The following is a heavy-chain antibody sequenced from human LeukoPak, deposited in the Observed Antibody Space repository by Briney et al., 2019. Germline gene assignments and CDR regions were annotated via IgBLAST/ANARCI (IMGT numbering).Heavy chain of an antibody. J-gene: IGHJ4*02. D-gene: IGHD2-2*01. CDR2: ISSSSSYI. Sequence: GGSLRLSCAASGFTFSSYSMNWVRQAPGKGLEWVSSISSSSSYIFYADSVKGRFTISRDNAKNSLYLQMNSLRAEDTAVYYCARVCISTSCPTLDYWGRGTLVSVSS. V-gene: IGHV3-21*01. CDR3: ARVCISTSCPTLDY. CDR1: GFTFSSYS.